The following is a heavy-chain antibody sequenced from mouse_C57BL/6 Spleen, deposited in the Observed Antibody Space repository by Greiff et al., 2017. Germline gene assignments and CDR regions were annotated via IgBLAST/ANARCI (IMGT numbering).Heavy chain of an antibody. V-gene: IGHV1-69*01. CDR2: IDPSDSYT. Sequence: QVQLQQPGAELVMPGASVKLSCKASGYTFTSYWMHWVKQRPGQGLEWIGEIDPSDSYTNYNQKFKGKSTLTVDKSASTAYMQHSSLTSEDSAVYYCTRDELTTVVSTDWYFDVWGTGTTVTVSS. J-gene: IGHJ1*03. D-gene: IGHD1-1*01. CDR1: GYTFTSYW. CDR3: TRDELTTVVSTDWYFDV.